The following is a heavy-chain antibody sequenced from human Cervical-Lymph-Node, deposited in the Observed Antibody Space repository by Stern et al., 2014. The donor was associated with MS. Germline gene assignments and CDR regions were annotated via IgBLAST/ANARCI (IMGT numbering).Heavy chain of an antibody. J-gene: IGHJ5*02. CDR3: ARAVRELGT. Sequence: MQLVQSGGGLVQPGESLRLPCAVSGFTFCNSWMTWVRPAPGPGLEWVASIKTDGSEKSYVASVKGRFAISRDNAKNSLYLQMNSLRAEDTAVYYCARAVRELGTWGQGTLVTVSS. D-gene: IGHD1-7*01. CDR2: IKTDGSEK. CDR1: GFTFCNSW. V-gene: IGHV3-7*01.